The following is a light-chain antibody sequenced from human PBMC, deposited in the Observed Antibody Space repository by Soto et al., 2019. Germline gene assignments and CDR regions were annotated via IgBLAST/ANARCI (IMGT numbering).Light chain of an antibody. V-gene: IGKV1-5*01. Sequence: DIQMTQSPSTLSASVGDRVTITCRASQSVNKWVAWFQQKPGKVPKLLIFDASTLQTGVPSRFGGGGSGTEFTLTISGLQPDDFATYYCQQYNSYSPWTFGPGTKVEI. J-gene: IGKJ1*01. CDR1: QSVNKW. CDR2: DAS. CDR3: QQYNSYSPWT.